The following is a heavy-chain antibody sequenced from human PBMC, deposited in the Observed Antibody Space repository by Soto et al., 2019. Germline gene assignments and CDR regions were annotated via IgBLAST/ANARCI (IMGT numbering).Heavy chain of an antibody. J-gene: IGHJ4*02. CDR3: AKDGGRTSRGKGADY. Sequence: QVQLVETGGGVVQPGRSLRLSCAVSGFSVSDYAMHWVRQAPGKGLEWVAVILYDGTNKYYTDSVKGRFTVSRDTSKNTLFLQMTSLRPEDTAVYYCAKDGGRTSRGKGADYWGQRTLVTVFS. CDR2: ILYDGTNK. V-gene: IGHV3-30*18. D-gene: IGHD3-16*01. CDR1: GFSVSDYA.